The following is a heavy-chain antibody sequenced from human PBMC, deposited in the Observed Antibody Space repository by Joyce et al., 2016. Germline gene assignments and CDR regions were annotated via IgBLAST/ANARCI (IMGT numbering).Heavy chain of an antibody. J-gene: IGHJ5*02. CDR1: GKSLSELS. CDR3: AISSVHGWGVWVS. Sequence: QVQLAQSGTEVKKPGASVKVSCKVSGKSLSELSMHWVRHFPGKGLEWRVGFHPEDGDTMYAENLPGRVTMTEDTSTDTGYMELNSLTFEDTAVYYCAISSVHGWGVWVSWGQGTLVTVSS. D-gene: IGHD3-16*01. CDR2: FHPEDGDT. V-gene: IGHV1-24*01.